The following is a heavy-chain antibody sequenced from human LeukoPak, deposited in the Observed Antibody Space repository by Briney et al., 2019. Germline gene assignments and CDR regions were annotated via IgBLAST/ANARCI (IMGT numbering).Heavy chain of an antibody. Sequence: PGGSLRLSCVTSGFTLRGYWMSWFRQAPGKGLEWVGNIQPDGSGAFYVDAMRGRFTISRDNSKNTLYLQMNSLRAEDTAVYYCAKPTVTTPYYYGMDVWGQGTTVTVSS. CDR2: IQPDGSGA. D-gene: IGHD4-17*01. J-gene: IGHJ6*02. V-gene: IGHV3-7*03. CDR1: GFTLRGYW. CDR3: AKPTVTTPYYYGMDV.